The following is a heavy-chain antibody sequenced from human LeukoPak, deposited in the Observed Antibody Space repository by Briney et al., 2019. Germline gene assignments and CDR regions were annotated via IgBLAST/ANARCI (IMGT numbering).Heavy chain of an antibody. CDR3: ARDLGQYYDTSDNWFDP. CDR1: GFTFDEYA. Sequence: GGSLRLSCAASGFTFDEYAMHWVRQAPGKGLEWVSGISWNSGYIDYADSVKGRFTISRDNAKNTLNLQMNSLRAEDTAVYYCARDLGQYYDTSDNWFDPWGQGTLVTVSS. D-gene: IGHD3-22*01. V-gene: IGHV3-9*01. CDR2: ISWNSGYI. J-gene: IGHJ5*02.